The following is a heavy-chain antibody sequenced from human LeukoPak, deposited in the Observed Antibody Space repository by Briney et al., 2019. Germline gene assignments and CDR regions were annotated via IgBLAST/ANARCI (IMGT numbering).Heavy chain of an antibody. V-gene: IGHV1-24*01. CDR2: FDPEDGET. D-gene: IGHD3-10*01. CDR1: GYTLTELS. CDR3: ATDLRGSIWFGELLPFDY. J-gene: IGHJ4*02. Sequence: ASVKVSCKVSGYTLTELSKHWVRQGPGKGLEWMGRFDPEDGETIYAQKFQGRVTMTEDTSTDTAYMELSSLRSEDTAVYYCATDLRGSIWFGELLPFDYWGQGTLVTVSS.